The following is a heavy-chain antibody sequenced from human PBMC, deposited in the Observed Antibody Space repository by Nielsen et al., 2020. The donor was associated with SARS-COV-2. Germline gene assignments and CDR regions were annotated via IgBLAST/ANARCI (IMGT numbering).Heavy chain of an antibody. CDR1: GGSISSFS. V-gene: IGHV4-59*08. J-gene: IGHJ6*02. CDR2: IYYSGST. Sequence: SETLSLTCTVSGGSISSFSWSWIRQPPGKGLEWIGYIYYSGSTYYNPSLKSRVTMSVDTSKNQFSLKLSSATAADTAVYYCARRAEYGMDVWGQGTTVTVSS. D-gene: IGHD1-14*01. CDR3: ARRAEYGMDV.